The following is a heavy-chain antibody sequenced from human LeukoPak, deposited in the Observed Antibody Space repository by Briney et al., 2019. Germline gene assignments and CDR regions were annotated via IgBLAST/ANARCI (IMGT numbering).Heavy chain of an antibody. V-gene: IGHV1-8*02. J-gene: IGHJ4*02. Sequence: ASVKGSCKASGYTFNTYGITWVRQAPGQGLEWMGWMNPNSGNTGYAQKFQGRVTMTRNTSISTAYMELSSLRSEDTAVYYCARGPPRGSSGWYVNYWGQGTLVTVSS. CDR1: GYTFNTYG. CDR3: ARGPPRGSSGWYVNY. CDR2: MNPNSGNT. D-gene: IGHD6-19*01.